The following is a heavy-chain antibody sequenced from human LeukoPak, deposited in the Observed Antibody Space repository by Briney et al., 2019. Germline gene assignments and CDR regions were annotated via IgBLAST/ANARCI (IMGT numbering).Heavy chain of an antibody. Sequence: GGSLRLSCAASGFTFSSSAMSWVRQAPGKGLEWVSAISNNGGYTYYADSVQGRFTISRDNSKNTLYLQMNSLRAEDTAVYYCARGPPTYYYDSSGYYGDYWGQGTLVTVSS. D-gene: IGHD3-22*01. V-gene: IGHV3-23*01. CDR3: ARGPPTYYYDSSGYYGDY. J-gene: IGHJ4*02. CDR2: ISNNGGYT. CDR1: GFTFSSSA.